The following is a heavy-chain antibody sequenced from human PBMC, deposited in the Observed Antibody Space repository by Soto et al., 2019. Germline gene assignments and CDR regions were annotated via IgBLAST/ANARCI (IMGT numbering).Heavy chain of an antibody. V-gene: IGHV3-30-3*01. D-gene: IGHD3-16*01. CDR3: ARAYEGDYFDY. CDR1: GFTFSSYA. J-gene: IGHJ4*02. CDR2: ISYDGSNK. Sequence: QVQLVESGGGVVQPGRSLRLSCAASGFTFSSYAMHWVRQAPGKGLEWVAVISYDGSNKYYADSVKGRFTISRDNSKNTLYLQMNSLRAEATAVYYCARAYEGDYFDYWGQGTLVTVSS.